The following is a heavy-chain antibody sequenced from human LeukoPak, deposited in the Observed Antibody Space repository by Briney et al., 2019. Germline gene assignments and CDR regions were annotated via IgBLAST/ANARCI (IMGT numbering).Heavy chain of an antibody. CDR3: ARDVDVVVPAAGPLDAFDI. V-gene: IGHV4-59*12. D-gene: IGHD2-2*01. CDR2: VHFSGST. CDR1: GDSISNYY. J-gene: IGHJ3*02. Sequence: PSETLSLTCTVSGDSISNYYWSWIRQPPGKALEWVGYVHFSGSTNYNPSLESRVTISVDTSKNQFSLKLSSVTAADTAVYYCARDVDVVVPAAGPLDAFDIWGQGTMVTVSS.